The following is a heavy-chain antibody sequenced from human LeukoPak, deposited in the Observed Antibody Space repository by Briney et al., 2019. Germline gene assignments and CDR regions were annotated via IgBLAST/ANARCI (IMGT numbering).Heavy chain of an antibody. D-gene: IGHD1-1*01. J-gene: IGHJ3*02. V-gene: IGHV3-21*01. CDR1: GFNVSINY. Sequence: GRSLRLSCAAAGFNVSINYMSWARQAPGKGLEWVSLISSSSSFIYYADSVTGRFTISRDNAKNSVYLQMTSLRAEDTAVYYCARDYNLSFDIWGQGTMVTVSS. CDR3: ARDYNLSFDI. CDR2: ISSSSSFI.